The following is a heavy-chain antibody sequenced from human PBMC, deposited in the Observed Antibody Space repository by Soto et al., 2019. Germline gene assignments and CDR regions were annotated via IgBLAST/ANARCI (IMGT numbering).Heavy chain of an antibody. D-gene: IGHD3-10*01. CDR1: GYSFTSYW. Sequence: EVQLVQSGAEVKKPGESLKISCKGSGYSFTSYWIGWVRQMPGKGLEWMGIIYPGDSDTRYSPSFQGQVTISADKSISTAYLQWSSLKASDTAMYYCARFSMVRGVGLYLYYYYYMDVWGKGTTVTVSS. CDR2: IYPGDSDT. V-gene: IGHV5-51*03. CDR3: ARFSMVRGVGLYLYYYYYMDV. J-gene: IGHJ6*03.